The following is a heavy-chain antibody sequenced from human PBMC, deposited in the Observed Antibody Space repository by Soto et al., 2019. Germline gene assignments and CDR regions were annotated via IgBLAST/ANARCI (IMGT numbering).Heavy chain of an antibody. CDR3: AKDPHYYDNGGHYQHYYYGMAV. V-gene: IGHV3-23*01. CDR1: GFMFSGYA. Sequence: PGGSLRLSCTASGFMFSGYAMIWVRQAPGEGLEWVSSVSGSGGSTSYADSVKGRFTISRDNSKNTVYLQMKSLRAEDTAVYYCAKDPHYYDNGGHYQHYYYGMAVWGQGTTVTVSS. D-gene: IGHD3-22*01. CDR2: VSGSGGST. J-gene: IGHJ6*02.